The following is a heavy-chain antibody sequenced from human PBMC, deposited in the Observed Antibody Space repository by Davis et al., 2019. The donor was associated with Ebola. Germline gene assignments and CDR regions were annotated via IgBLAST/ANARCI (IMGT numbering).Heavy chain of an antibody. CDR3: AKRDPRTYNNDWGDDF. D-gene: IGHD7-27*01. CDR2: IYYTGFV. J-gene: IGHJ4*02. CDR1: GDSIANSIYY. V-gene: IGHV4-39*01. Sequence: MPSETLSLTCTVSGDSIANSIYYWAWIRQPPGKGLEWIGSIYYTGFVYYNPSLRSRVTISVDTATNQFSLEVNSVTAADTAVYFCAKRDPRTYNNDWGDDFWGPGTLVTVSS.